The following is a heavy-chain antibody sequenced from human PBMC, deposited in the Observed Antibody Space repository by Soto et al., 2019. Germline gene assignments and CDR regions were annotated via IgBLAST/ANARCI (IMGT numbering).Heavy chain of an antibody. Sequence: GGSLRLSXAAPGFTFDDYAMHWVRHAPGKGLEWVSGISWNSGSIGYADSVEGRFTISRDNAKNSLYLQMNSLRAEDTALYYCAKGMGSGSYYYYYGMDVWGQGTTVTVSS. V-gene: IGHV3-9*01. CDR1: GFTFDDYA. CDR2: ISWNSGSI. CDR3: AKGMGSGSYYYYYGMDV. J-gene: IGHJ6*02. D-gene: IGHD1-26*01.